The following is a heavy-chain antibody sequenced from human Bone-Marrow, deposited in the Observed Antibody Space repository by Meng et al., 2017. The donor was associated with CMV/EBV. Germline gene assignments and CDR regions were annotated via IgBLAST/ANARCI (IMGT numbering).Heavy chain of an antibody. J-gene: IGHJ4*02. CDR2: IYYSGST. CDR3: ARLPYSSSSYIDY. Sequence: GSLRLSCTVSGGSISSYYWSWIRQPPGKGLEWIGSIYYSGSTYYNPSLKSRVTISVDTSKNQLSPKLSSVTAADTAVYYCARLPYSSSSYIDYWGQGTLVTVSS. D-gene: IGHD6-6*01. V-gene: IGHV4-39*01. CDR1: GGSISSYY.